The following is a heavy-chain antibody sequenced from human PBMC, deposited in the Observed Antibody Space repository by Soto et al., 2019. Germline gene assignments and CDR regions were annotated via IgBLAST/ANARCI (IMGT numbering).Heavy chain of an antibody. J-gene: IGHJ4*02. CDR3: ARQDTSMHSYQDS. D-gene: IGHD5-18*01. CDR1: GFTFSSYA. CDR2: ISGSGGST. V-gene: IGHV3-23*01. Sequence: EVQLLESGGGLEQPGGSLRLSCAASGFTFSSYAMTWVRQAPGKGLDWVSTISGSGGSTYYADSVKGRFTISRDNSKNTLYLQINRLRAEDTAVYYCARQDTSMHSYQDSWGQGALRTVSS.